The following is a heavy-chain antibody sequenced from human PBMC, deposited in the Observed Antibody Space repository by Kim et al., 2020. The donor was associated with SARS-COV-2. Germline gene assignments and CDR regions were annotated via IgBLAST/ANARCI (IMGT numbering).Heavy chain of an antibody. J-gene: IGHJ4*02. V-gene: IGHV3-33*06. Sequence: GGSLRLSCAASGFTFSSYGMHWVRQAPGKGLEWVAVIWYDGSNKYYADSVKGRFTISRDNSKNTLYLQMNGLRAEDTAGYYCAKDRMVRGVIIDYFDYWGQGTLVTVSS. CDR3: AKDRMVRGVIIDYFDY. CDR2: IWYDGSNK. D-gene: IGHD3-10*01. CDR1: GFTFSSYG.